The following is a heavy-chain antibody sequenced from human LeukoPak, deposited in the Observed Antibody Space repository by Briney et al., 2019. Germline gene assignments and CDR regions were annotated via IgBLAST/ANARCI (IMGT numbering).Heavy chain of an antibody. J-gene: IGHJ6*02. D-gene: IGHD3-3*01. V-gene: IGHV1-18*01. CDR1: GYTFTSYG. CDR3: AREATEDDFWSGSYGMDV. Sequence: ASVKVSCKASGYTFTSYGISWVRQAPGQGLEWMGWISAYNGNTNYAQELQGRVTMTTDTSTSTAYMELRSLRSDDTAVYYCAREATEDDFWSGSYGMDVWGQGTTVTVSS. CDR2: ISAYNGNT.